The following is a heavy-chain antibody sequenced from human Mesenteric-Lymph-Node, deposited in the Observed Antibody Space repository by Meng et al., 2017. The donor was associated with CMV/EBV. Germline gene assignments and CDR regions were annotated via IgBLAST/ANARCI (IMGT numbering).Heavy chain of an antibody. CDR2: ISSHSLYI. D-gene: IGHD1-26*01. V-gene: IGHV3-21*01. J-gene: IGHJ4*02. Sequence: GESLKISCAASGFTFSDYSMNWVRQAPGKGLEWVSSISSHSLYIYYADSLEGRFTISRDNAKNSLYLQMNSLRADDTAVYYCARDCLERSGTYSPYFDYWGQGVLVTVSS. CDR3: ARDCLERSGTYSPYFDY. CDR1: GFTFSDYS.